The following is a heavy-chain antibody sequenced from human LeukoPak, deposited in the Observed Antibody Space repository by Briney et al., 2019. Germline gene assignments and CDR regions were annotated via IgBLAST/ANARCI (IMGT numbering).Heavy chain of an antibody. CDR2: ISSSGSTI. Sequence: GGSLRLSCAASGFTFSDYYMSWIRQALGKGLEWVSYISSSGSTIYYADSVKGRFTISRDNAKNSLYLQMNSLRAEDTAVYYCAREYYYDSSGPYFDYWGQGTLVTVSS. J-gene: IGHJ4*02. D-gene: IGHD3-22*01. CDR1: GFTFSDYY. CDR3: AREYYYDSSGPYFDY. V-gene: IGHV3-11*01.